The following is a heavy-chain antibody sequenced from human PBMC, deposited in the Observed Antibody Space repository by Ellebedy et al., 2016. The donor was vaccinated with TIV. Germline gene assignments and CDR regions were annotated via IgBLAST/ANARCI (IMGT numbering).Heavy chain of an antibody. CDR3: AKDLRNEVADDAFDI. D-gene: IGHD5-12*01. CDR1: GFTISRHW. CDR2: INQDGGEK. V-gene: IGHV3-7*03. J-gene: IGHJ3*02. Sequence: GESLKISCAASGFTISRHWMSWVRQGPGKGLEWVANINQDGGEKNYVDSVRGRFTISRDNAKNSLYLQMNSLRAEDTAVYYCAKDLRNEVADDAFDIWGQGTMVTVSS.